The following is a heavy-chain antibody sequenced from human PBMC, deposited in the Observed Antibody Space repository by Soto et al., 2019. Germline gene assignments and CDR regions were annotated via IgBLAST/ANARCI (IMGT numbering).Heavy chain of an antibody. D-gene: IGHD3-22*01. J-gene: IGHJ5*02. CDR3: ARAGGVYDSSGYGLFNWFDP. CDR1: GYTFTSYG. V-gene: IGHV1-18*01. Sequence: ASVKVSCKASGYTFTSYGISWVRQAPGQGLEWMGWISAYNGNTNYAQKLQGRVTTTTDTSTSTAYMELRSLRSDDTAVYYFARAGGVYDSSGYGLFNWFDPWGQGTLVTVSS. CDR2: ISAYNGNT.